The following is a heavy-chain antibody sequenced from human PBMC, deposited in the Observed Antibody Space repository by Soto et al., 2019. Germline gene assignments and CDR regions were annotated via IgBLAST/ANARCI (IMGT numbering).Heavy chain of an antibody. J-gene: IGHJ5*02. D-gene: IGHD4-17*01. Sequence: GASVKVSCKTSGFTFSKSSVQWMRQARGQRLEWIGWVVVGSDNTRYAQNFQDRVTITRDMSTSTSYMELSSPTSEDTAVYFCAAEIGDYADFNHWGQGTPVTVSS. CDR1: GFTFSKSS. CDR2: VVVGSDNT. CDR3: AAEIGDYADFNH. V-gene: IGHV1-58*01.